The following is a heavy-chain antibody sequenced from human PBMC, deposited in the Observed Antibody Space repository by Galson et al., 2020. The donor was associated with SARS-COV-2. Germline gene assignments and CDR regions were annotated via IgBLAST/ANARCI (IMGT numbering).Heavy chain of an antibody. CDR3: ASQRDDYVWGSYRYSGPLDY. J-gene: IGHJ4*02. CDR2: IIPIFGTA. V-gene: IGHV1-69*13. Sequence: SVKVSCKASGGTFSSYAISWVRQAPGQGLEWMGGIIPIFGTANYAQKFQGRVTITADESTSTAYMELSSLRSEDTAVYYCASQRDDYVWGSYRYSGPLDYWGQGTLVTVSS. CDR1: GGTFSSYA. D-gene: IGHD3-16*02.